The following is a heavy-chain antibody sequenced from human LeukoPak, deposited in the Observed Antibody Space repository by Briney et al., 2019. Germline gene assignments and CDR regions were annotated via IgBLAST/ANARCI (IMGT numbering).Heavy chain of an antibody. Sequence: PSETLSLTCTVSGGSISSSSYYWGWIRQPPGKGLDWIGSIYYSGSTYYNPSLKSRATISIDTSKNQFSLKLSSAPAADTAVYYCARQGGVGATAFDDYWGQGTLVTVSS. J-gene: IGHJ4*02. D-gene: IGHD1-26*01. CDR2: IYYSGST. CDR1: GGSISSSSYY. V-gene: IGHV4-39*01. CDR3: ARQGGVGATAFDDY.